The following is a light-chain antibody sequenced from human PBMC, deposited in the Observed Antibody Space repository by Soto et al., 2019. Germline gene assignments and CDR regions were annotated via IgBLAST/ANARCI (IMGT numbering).Light chain of an antibody. V-gene: IGKV1-5*01. Sequence: DIQMTQSPSTLSASVGDTVTVTCRASQSVSGWLAWYQQKPGKAPSLLIYDASNLKSGVPSRFSGSGSGTEFTLTISSLQPDDSGSYYCQQHKSYPVTFGGGTKV. CDR2: DAS. CDR3: QQHKSYPVT. J-gene: IGKJ4*01. CDR1: QSVSGW.